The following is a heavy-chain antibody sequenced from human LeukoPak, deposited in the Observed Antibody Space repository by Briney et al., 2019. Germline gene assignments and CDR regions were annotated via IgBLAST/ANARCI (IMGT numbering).Heavy chain of an antibody. V-gene: IGHV3-30*04. CDR3: ARARGSLSSGWYRGFDY. Sequence: GGSLRLSCAASGFTFSNYAMHWVRQAPGKGLEWVAVISYDGSNKYYADSVKGRFTISRDNSKNTLYLQMNSLRAEDTAVYYCARARGSLSSGWYRGFDYWGQGTLVTVSS. J-gene: IGHJ4*02. D-gene: IGHD6-19*01. CDR2: ISYDGSNK. CDR1: GFTFSNYA.